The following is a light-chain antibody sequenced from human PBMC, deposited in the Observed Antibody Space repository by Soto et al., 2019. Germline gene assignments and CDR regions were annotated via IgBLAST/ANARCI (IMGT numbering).Light chain of an antibody. CDR3: QQYGSTVRT. CDR2: GAS. J-gene: IGKJ2*01. V-gene: IGKV3-20*01. CDR1: QSLSSNY. Sequence: EIVLTQSPGTLSLSPGERATLSCRASQSLSSNYLAWYQQKPGQALRLLIYGASSRATGIPDRFSGSWSGTDCTLTINRLEPEDFAVYYCQQYGSTVRTFGQGTKLEI.